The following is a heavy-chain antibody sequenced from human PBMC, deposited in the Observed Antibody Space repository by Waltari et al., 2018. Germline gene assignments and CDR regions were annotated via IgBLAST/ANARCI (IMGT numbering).Heavy chain of an antibody. Sequence: QVQLVQSGAEVKKPGASVKVSCKASGYTFTGYYMHWVRQAPGQGLEWMGWINPNSGGTNYAQKFQGRVTMTRDTSISTAYMELSRLRSDDTAVYYCARDRGYCSGGSCYPNDWYFDLWGRGTLVTVSS. CDR1: GYTFTGYY. V-gene: IGHV1-2*02. CDR2: INPNSGGT. J-gene: IGHJ2*01. D-gene: IGHD2-15*01. CDR3: ARDRGYCSGGSCYPNDWYFDL.